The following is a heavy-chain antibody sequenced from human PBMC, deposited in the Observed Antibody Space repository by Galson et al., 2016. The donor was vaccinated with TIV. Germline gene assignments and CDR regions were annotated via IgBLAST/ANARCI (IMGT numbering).Heavy chain of an antibody. D-gene: IGHD1-1*01. V-gene: IGHV3-49*03. Sequence: SLRLSCAASGFTFGHYAVNWFRQAPGKGLEWVGFITSKPYGATTEYAPSVKGRFTISTDDSRNIAYLQMNSLKTEDTAVYYCTRTAMGSTRNAFDIWGQGTVVTVSS. CDR3: TRTAMGSTRNAFDI. CDR2: ITSKPYGATT. J-gene: IGHJ3*02. CDR1: GFTFGHYA.